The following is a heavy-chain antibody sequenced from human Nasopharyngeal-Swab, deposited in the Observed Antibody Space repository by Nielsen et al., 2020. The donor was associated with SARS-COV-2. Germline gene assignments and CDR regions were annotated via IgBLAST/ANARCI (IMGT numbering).Heavy chain of an antibody. V-gene: IGHV1-18*01. Sequence: ASVKVSCKASGYTFTSYGISWVRQAPGQGLEWMGWISAYNGNTNYAQKLQGRVTMTTDTSTSTAYMEVRGLRSDDTAVYYCGREVVSLGMDVSSKGTTVAVSS. CDR3: GREVVSLGMDV. D-gene: IGHD5/OR15-5a*01. CDR1: GYTFTSYG. CDR2: ISAYNGNT. J-gene: IGHJ6*04.